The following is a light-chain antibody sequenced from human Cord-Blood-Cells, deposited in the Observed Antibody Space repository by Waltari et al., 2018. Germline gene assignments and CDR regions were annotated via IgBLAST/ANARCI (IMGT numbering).Light chain of an antibody. J-gene: IGKJ4*01. CDR1: QSVSSY. CDR3: QQRNNWTPLT. CDR2: DGS. V-gene: IGKV3-11*01. Sequence: EIVLTQFTATLSLSPGYRATISCIDSQSVSSYLAGYQQKPGQAPSLLIYDGSNRATGIPARFCGSRGCTDFSITISSIQPDDVAVVYCQQRNNWTPLTFGQGTKVEIK.